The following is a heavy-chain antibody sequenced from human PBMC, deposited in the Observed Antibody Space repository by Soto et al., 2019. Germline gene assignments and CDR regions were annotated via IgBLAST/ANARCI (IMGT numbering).Heavy chain of an antibody. V-gene: IGHV1-18*01. J-gene: IGHJ4*02. Sequence: QVQLVQSGPEVKKPGASVKVSCKTSGYTFTSYGIAWVRQAPGQGLEWMGWISTSKGNTNYAQKFQGRVTMTTDTSTSTAYMELRSLRSDDTAVYYCATRSPAFAFWGQGTLVTVSS. CDR2: ISTSKGNT. CDR1: GYTFTSYG. CDR3: ATRSPAFAF.